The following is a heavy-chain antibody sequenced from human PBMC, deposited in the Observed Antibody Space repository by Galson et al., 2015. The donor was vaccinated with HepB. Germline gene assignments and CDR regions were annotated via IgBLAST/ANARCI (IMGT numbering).Heavy chain of an antibody. Sequence: SLRLSCAASGFTFEDYVMHWVRQAPGRGLEWVSSISWKSNNVGYADSVKGRFTISRDNAKNSLFLQMNSLRPDDTALYYCVKAARYCSSSSCRVHYYFGMGVWGQGTTVTVSS. V-gene: IGHV3-9*01. D-gene: IGHD2-2*01. CDR3: VKAARYCSSSSCRVHYYFGMGV. J-gene: IGHJ6*02. CDR2: ISWKSNNV. CDR1: GFTFEDYV.